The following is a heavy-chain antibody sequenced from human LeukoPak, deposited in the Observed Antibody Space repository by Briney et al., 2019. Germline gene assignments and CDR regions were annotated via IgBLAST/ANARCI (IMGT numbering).Heavy chain of an antibody. CDR3: AREGSGWSMYY. J-gene: IGHJ4*02. Sequence: GGSLRLSCVASGVTLSNYAMSWARQAPGKGLEWVSGISSSGSGGNTYYADSVKGRFTISRDNSKNTLYLQMNSLRAEDTAVYYCAREGSGWSMYYWGQGTLVTVSS. CDR2: ISSSGSGGNT. D-gene: IGHD6-19*01. CDR1: GVTLSNYA. V-gene: IGHV3-23*01.